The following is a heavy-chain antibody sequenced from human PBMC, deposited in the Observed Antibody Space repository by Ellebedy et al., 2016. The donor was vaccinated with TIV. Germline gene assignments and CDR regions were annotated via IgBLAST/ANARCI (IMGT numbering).Heavy chain of an antibody. D-gene: IGHD5-18*01. Sequence: MPSETLSLTCTVSGGSISSSSYYWGWIRQPPGKGLEWIGSIYYSGNTYYNPSLRSRLTLFVDTSRNQFSLKLSSVTAADTAVYYCARGSGKQLWFSEYKWFDPWGQGTLVTVSS. CDR1: GGSISSSSYY. CDR3: ARGSGKQLWFSEYKWFDP. V-gene: IGHV4-39*01. J-gene: IGHJ5*02. CDR2: IYYSGNT.